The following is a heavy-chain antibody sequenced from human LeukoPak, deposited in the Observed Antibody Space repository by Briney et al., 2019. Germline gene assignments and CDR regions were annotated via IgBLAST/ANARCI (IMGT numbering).Heavy chain of an antibody. CDR3: AKDRSCTNGVCHGDFDY. V-gene: IGHV3-23*01. D-gene: IGHD2-8*01. J-gene: IGHJ4*02. CDR2: ISGSGDST. CDR1: GFTFSSYD. Sequence: GGSLRLSCAASGFTFSSYDMSWVRQAPGKGLEWVLGISGSGDSTYYADSVKGRFTISRDNSKNTLYLQMNSLRAEDTGVYYCAKDRSCTNGVCHGDFDYWGQGTLVTVSS.